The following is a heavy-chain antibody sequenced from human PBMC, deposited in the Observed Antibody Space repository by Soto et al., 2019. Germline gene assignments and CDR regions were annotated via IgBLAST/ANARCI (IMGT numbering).Heavy chain of an antibody. J-gene: IGHJ6*02. D-gene: IGHD2-15*01. CDR2: IYYSGST. CDR1: GGSISSGGYY. Sequence: PSETLSLTCTVSGGSISSGGYYWSWIRQHPGKGLEWIGYIYYSGSTYYNPSLKSRVTISVDTSKNQFSLKLSSVTAADTAVYYCARDSGNCSGGSCYFSRYYYGIDVWGQGTTVTVSS. CDR3: ARDSGNCSGGSCYFSRYYYGIDV. V-gene: IGHV4-31*03.